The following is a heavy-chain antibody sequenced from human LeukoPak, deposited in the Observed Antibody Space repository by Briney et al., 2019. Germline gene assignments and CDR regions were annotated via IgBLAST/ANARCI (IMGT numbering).Heavy chain of an antibody. Sequence: SSETLSLTCTVSGGSISSYYWSWIRQPAGKGLEWIGRIYTSGSTNYNPSLKSRVTMSVDTSKNQFSLKLSSVTAADTAVYYCVSEVEMPRDWYFDLWGRGTLVTVSS. J-gene: IGHJ2*01. CDR3: VSEVEMPRDWYFDL. CDR2: IYTSGST. CDR1: GGSISSYY. V-gene: IGHV4-4*07. D-gene: IGHD5-24*01.